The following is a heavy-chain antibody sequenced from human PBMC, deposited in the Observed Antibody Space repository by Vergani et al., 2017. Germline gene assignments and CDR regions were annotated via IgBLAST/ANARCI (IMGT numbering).Heavy chain of an antibody. D-gene: IGHD1-1*01. CDR3: ARVGLDWDEVS. V-gene: IGHV4-30-4*08. CDR1: GGSISSGDYY. Sequence: QVQLQESGPGLVKPSQTLSLTCTVSGGSISSGDYYWNWIRQPPGKGLEWIGYIYFNGNTYYNPSLKNRVTISSDTFKNHFSLKLISVTAADTAIYYCARVGLDWDEVSWGQGALVSVSP. CDR2: IYFNGNT. J-gene: IGHJ5*02.